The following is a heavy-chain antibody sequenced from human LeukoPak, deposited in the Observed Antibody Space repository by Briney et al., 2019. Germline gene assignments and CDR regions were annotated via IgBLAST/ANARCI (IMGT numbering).Heavy chain of an antibody. Sequence: GGSLRLSCAASGFTFSSYSMNWVRQAPGKGLEWVSSISSSSSYIYYADSVKGRFTISRDNAKNSLYLQMNSLRAEDTAEYYCARDYRQLVRPFDYWGQGTLVTVSS. CDR1: GFTFSSYS. D-gene: IGHD6-13*01. CDR3: ARDYRQLVRPFDY. V-gene: IGHV3-21*01. CDR2: ISSSSSYI. J-gene: IGHJ4*02.